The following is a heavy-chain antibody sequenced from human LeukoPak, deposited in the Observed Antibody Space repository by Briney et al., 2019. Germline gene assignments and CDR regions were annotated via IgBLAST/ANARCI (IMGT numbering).Heavy chain of an antibody. CDR2: INHSGST. D-gene: IGHD4-17*01. V-gene: IGHV4-34*01. Sequence: SETLSLTCAVYGGSFSGYYCGWIRQPPGEGLEWIGEINHSGSTNYNPSLKSRVTISVDTSKNQFSLKLGSGTAADAAVYYCARAPYGDYVGAFDIWGQGTMVTVSS. CDR1: GGSFSGYY. CDR3: ARAPYGDYVGAFDI. J-gene: IGHJ3*02.